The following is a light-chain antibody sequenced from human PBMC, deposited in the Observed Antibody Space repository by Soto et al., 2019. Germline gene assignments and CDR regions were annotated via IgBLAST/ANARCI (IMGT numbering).Light chain of an antibody. CDR1: QTISSW. V-gene: IGKV1-5*03. CDR2: KAS. J-gene: IGKJ1*01. Sequence: TQSPCTLSLSPGERATLSCRASQTISSWLAWYQQKTGKAPKLLIYKASSLESGVPSRFSGSGYGTEFNLTISSLQTDDFATYYCQQYNSYPRTFGQGTKVDTK. CDR3: QQYNSYPRT.